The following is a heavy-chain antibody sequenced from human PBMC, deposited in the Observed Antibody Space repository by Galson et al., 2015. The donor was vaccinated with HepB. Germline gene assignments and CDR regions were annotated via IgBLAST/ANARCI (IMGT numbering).Heavy chain of an antibody. CDR2: INPNSGGA. Sequence: SVKVSCKASGYTFTGYYLHWVRQAPGQGLEWVGHINPNSGGANYAQKFQGRVTMTRDTSISTAYMELSSLRSDDTAVYYCARSVVGAKELDYWGQGTLVTVSS. CDR3: ARSVVGAKELDY. CDR1: GYTFTGYY. D-gene: IGHD3-10*01. J-gene: IGHJ4*02. V-gene: IGHV1-2*06.